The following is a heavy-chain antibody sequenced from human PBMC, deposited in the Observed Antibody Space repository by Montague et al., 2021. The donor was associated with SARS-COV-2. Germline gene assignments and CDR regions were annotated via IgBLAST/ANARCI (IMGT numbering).Heavy chain of an antibody. D-gene: IGHD3-10*01. V-gene: IGHV4-59*01. Sequence: SETLSLTCTVSGDSISDYYWSWIRQPPGMGLEWIGYICRSGATNYNPPLKSRVIISLDTSKSQFSLRLSSVTAADTAIYYCARTSRGSRYFYGVDVWGQGTTVTVSS. CDR3: ARTSRGSRYFYGVDV. CDR2: ICRSGAT. CDR1: GDSISDYY. J-gene: IGHJ6*02.